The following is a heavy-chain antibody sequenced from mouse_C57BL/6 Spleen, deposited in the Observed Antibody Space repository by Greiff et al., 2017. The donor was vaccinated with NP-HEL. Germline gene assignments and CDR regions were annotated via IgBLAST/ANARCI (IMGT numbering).Heavy chain of an antibody. J-gene: IGHJ4*01. D-gene: IGHD2-4*01. Sequence: QLVESGGGLVKPGGSLKLSCAASGFTFSDYGMHWVRQAPEKGLEWVAYISSGSSTIYYADTVKGRSTISRDNAKNTLFLQMTSLRSEDTAMYYCEIYNDYVYAMDYWGQGTSVTVSS. CDR1: GFTFSDYG. CDR3: EIYNDYVYAMDY. CDR2: ISSGSSTI. V-gene: IGHV5-17*01.